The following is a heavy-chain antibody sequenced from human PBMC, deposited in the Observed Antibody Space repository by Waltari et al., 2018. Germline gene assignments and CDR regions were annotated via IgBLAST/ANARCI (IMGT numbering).Heavy chain of an antibody. Sequence: EVKVVESGGGLVQPGRSLRLPCTCSGLSLDDFARDWVRQAPGKGLEWVSGISWDSRAIGYADSVKGRFTISRDNARNSVYLQMNSLRSEDMALYYCAKGVSSWYSFGMDVWGQGTTVTVSS. J-gene: IGHJ6*02. D-gene: IGHD6-13*01. CDR3: AKGVSSWYSFGMDV. CDR1: GLSLDDFA. V-gene: IGHV3-9*03. CDR2: ISWDSRAI.